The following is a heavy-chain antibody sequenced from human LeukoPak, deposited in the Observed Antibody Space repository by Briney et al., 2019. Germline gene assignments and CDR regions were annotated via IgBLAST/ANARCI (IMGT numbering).Heavy chain of an antibody. Sequence: GRSLRLSCAASGFTFSTYAMHWVRQAPGKGLEWVAVIFHDGSNKYYADSVKGRFTISRDNSKNTLYLQMNSLRAEDTAVYYCARDQTPVTMVRGGGMDVWCKGTTVTVSS. J-gene: IGHJ6*04. CDR3: ARDQTPVTMVRGGGMDV. D-gene: IGHD3-10*01. CDR2: IFHDGSNK. CDR1: GFTFSTYA. V-gene: IGHV3-30*04.